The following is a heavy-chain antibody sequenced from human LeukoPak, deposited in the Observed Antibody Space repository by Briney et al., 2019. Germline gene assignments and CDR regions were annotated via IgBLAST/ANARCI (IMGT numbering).Heavy chain of an antibody. D-gene: IGHD3-10*01. J-gene: IGHJ5*02. CDR2: IYPGDSDT. V-gene: IGHV5-51*01. Sequence: GESLKISCKGSGYSFTSYWIGWVRPLPGKGLEWMGIIYPGDSDTRYSPSFQGQVTISADKSISTAYLQWSSLKASDTAMYYCARGGYYGSGSHNNWFDPWGQGTLVTVSS. CDR1: GYSFTSYW. CDR3: ARGGYYGSGSHNNWFDP.